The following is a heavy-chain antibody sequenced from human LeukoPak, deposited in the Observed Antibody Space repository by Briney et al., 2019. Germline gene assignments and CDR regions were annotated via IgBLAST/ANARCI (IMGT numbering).Heavy chain of an antibody. Sequence: TASETLSLTCTVSGGSIGQYYWSWIRQSPGKGLEWLGHIYYSGSTNYNSALKSRLTISVDPSNNYLSLRLSALTPADTAVYYCARARYGSGSYWNYYYYYYMDVWGKGTTVTVPS. D-gene: IGHD3-10*01. CDR3: ARARYGSGSYWNYYYYYYMDV. J-gene: IGHJ6*03. CDR1: GGSIGQYY. CDR2: IYYSGST. V-gene: IGHV4-59*01.